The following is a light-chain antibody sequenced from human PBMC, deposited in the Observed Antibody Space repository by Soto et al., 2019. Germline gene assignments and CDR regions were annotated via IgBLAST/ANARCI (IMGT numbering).Light chain of an antibody. CDR2: NKN. CDR1: RSNIGTNT. J-gene: IGLJ1*01. V-gene: IGLV1-44*01. Sequence: QSVLTQAPSASATPGQRVTISCSGGRSNIGTNTVNWYQQLPGMAPKLLIYNKNQRPSGVPDRFSGSKSGTSASLAISGLQSEDEADYYCAAWDDSLHGYVFGTGTK. CDR3: AAWDDSLHGYV.